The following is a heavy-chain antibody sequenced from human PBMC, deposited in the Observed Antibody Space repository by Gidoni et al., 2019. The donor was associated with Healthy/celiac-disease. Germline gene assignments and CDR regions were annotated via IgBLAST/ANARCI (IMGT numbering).Heavy chain of an antibody. Sequence: EVQLVESGGGLVQPGGSLRLSCAASGFTFSSYAMHWVRQAPGKGLEYVSAISSNGGSTYYANSVKGRFTISRDNSKNTLYLQMGSLRAEDMAVYYCARYSLDGNSAVSYFDYWGQGTLVTVSS. CDR1: GFTFSSYA. J-gene: IGHJ4*02. CDR3: ARYSLDGNSAVSYFDY. CDR2: ISSNGGST. D-gene: IGHD4-17*01. V-gene: IGHV3-64*01.